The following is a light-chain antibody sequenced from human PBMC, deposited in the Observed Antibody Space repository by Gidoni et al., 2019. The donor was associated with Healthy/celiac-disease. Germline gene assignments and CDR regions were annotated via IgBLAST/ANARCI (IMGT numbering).Light chain of an antibody. V-gene: IGLV2-11*01. CDR1: SSDVGGYNY. Sequence: QSALTQPRSVSGSPGQSVTISCTGPSSDVGGYNYVSWYQQPPGKAPKLMIYDVSKRPSGVPDRFSGSKSGNTASLTISGLQAEDEADYYCCSYAGSLVVFGGGTKLTVL. J-gene: IGLJ2*01. CDR3: CSYAGSLVV. CDR2: DVS.